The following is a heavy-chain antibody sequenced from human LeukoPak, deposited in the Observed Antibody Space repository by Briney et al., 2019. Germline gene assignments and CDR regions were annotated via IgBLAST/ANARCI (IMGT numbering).Heavy chain of an antibody. CDR1: GGSISSGGYY. Sequence: SQTLSLTCTVSGGSISSGGYYWSWIRQHPGKGLEWIGYIYYSGSTYYNPSLKSRVTISVDTSKNQFSLKLSSVTAADTAVYYCARTWASLTVNAFYYFDYRGQGTLVTVSS. D-gene: IGHD4-11*01. J-gene: IGHJ4*02. CDR2: IYYSGST. V-gene: IGHV4-31*03. CDR3: ARTWASLTVNAFYYFDY.